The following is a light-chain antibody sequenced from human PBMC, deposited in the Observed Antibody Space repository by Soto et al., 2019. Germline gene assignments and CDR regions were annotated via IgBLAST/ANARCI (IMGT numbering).Light chain of an antibody. V-gene: IGLV2-14*03. J-gene: IGLJ1*01. Sequence: QSALTQPASVSGSPGQSITISCTGTSSDVGGYNYVSWYQQHPGKAPKLMIYDVSDRPSGVSNRFSGSKSGNTASLTISGLQAEDEADYYCNSYTGSTTSDVFGTGTKLTVL. CDR2: DVS. CDR1: SSDVGGYNY. CDR3: NSYTGSTTSDV.